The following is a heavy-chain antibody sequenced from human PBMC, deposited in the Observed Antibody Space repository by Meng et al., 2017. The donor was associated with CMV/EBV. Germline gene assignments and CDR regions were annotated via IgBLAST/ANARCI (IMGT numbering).Heavy chain of an antibody. Sequence: GESLKISCAASGFTFSSYWMSWVRQAPGKGLEWVANIKQDGSEKYYVDSVKGRFTISRDNAKNSLYLQMNSLRAEDTAVYYYARDKGEITIFGVVIIFRQGGAFDIWGQGTMVTVSS. CDR1: GFTFSSYW. CDR2: IKQDGSEK. CDR3: ARDKGEITIFGVVIIFRQGGAFDI. J-gene: IGHJ3*02. D-gene: IGHD3-3*01. V-gene: IGHV3-7*01.